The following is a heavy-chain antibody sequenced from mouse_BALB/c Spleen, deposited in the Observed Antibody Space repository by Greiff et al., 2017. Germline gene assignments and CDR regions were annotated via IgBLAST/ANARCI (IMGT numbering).Heavy chain of an antibody. Sequence: LVKTGASVKISCKASGYSFTGSYMHWVKQSHGKSLEWIGYISCYNGATSYNQKFKGKATFTVDTSSSTAYMQFNSLTSEDSAVYYCARGPYGKEGSYAMDYWGQGTSVTVSS. V-gene: IGHV1S34*01. D-gene: IGHD2-1*01. CDR3: ARGPYGKEGSYAMDY. CDR2: ISCYNGAT. CDR1: GYSFTGSY. J-gene: IGHJ4*01.